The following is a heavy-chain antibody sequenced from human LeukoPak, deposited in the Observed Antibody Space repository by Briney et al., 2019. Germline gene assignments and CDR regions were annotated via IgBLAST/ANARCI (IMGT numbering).Heavy chain of an antibody. Sequence: GGSLRLSCAASGFTFSSYGMHWVRQAPGKGLEWVAVISYDGSKKYYADSVKGRFTISRDNSKNTLYLQTNSLRAEDTAVYYCAGDSSGYPADYWGQGTLVTVSS. J-gene: IGHJ4*02. CDR2: ISYDGSKK. V-gene: IGHV3-30*03. CDR3: AGDSSGYPADY. CDR1: GFTFSSYG. D-gene: IGHD3-22*01.